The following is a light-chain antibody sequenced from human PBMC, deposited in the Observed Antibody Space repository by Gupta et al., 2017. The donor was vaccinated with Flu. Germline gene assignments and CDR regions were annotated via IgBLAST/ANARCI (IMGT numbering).Light chain of an antibody. CDR2: GAS. CDR3: QQYCSSSWT. V-gene: IGKV3-20*01. J-gene: IGKJ1*01. Sequence: ERATLSCRASQSVSSSYLAWYQQKPGQAPRLLIYGASSRATGIPDRFSGSGSGTDFTLTISRLEPEDFAVYYCQQYCSSSWTFGQGTKVEIK. CDR1: QSVSSSY.